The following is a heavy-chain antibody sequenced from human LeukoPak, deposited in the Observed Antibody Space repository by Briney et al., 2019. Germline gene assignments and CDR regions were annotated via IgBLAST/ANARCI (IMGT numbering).Heavy chain of an antibody. Sequence: SETLSLTCTVSGGSISSYYWSWIRQPPGKGLEWIGYIYYSGSTNYNPSLKSRVTISVDTSKNQFSLKLSSVTAADTAVYYCARDHGSGTYDYWGQGTLVTVSP. J-gene: IGHJ4*02. D-gene: IGHD3-10*01. CDR2: IYYSGST. CDR3: ARDHGSGTYDY. V-gene: IGHV4-59*01. CDR1: GGSISSYY.